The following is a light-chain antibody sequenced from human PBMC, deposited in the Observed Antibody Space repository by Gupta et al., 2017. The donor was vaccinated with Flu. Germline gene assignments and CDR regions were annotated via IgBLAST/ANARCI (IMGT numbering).Light chain of an antibody. Sequence: DIQMIQSPSTLSASVGDRVTITCRASQSISRWLAWYQQRPGTAPKLLIYKASSLKSGVSSRFSGNESGTEFTLTISSLQPDDFATYYCQQYNTFSQWTFGQGTKVEIK. CDR2: KAS. J-gene: IGKJ1*01. V-gene: IGKV1-5*03. CDR3: QQYNTFSQWT. CDR1: QSISRW.